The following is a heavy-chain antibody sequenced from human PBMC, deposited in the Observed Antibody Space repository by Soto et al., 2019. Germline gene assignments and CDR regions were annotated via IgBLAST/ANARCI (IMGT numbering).Heavy chain of an antibody. CDR3: ARATVADKEDY. CDR1: GFTFSSYW. D-gene: IGHD5-12*01. Sequence: EVQLVESGGGLVQPGGSLRLSCAASGFTFSSYWMSWVRQAPGKGLEWVANIKDDGSERYYVDSVKGRFTISRDNAKNALYLQMNSLRAEDTAVYYCARATVADKEDYWGQGTLVTVSS. J-gene: IGHJ4*02. CDR2: IKDDGSER. V-gene: IGHV3-7*04.